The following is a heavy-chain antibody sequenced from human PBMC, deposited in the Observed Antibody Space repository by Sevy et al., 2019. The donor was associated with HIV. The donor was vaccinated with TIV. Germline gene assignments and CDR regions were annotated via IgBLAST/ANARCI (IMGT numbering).Heavy chain of an antibody. CDR1: GFTFSSYD. CDR3: ARSGGYSDYGMDV. Sequence: GGSLRLSCGASGFTFSSYDMHWVRQAAGKGLEWVSGIGSGGDAYYPGSVKGRFTISRENDKNSLYLQMNSLRAGDTAVYYCARSGGYSDYGMDVWGQGTTVTVSS. V-gene: IGHV3-13*01. J-gene: IGHJ6*02. D-gene: IGHD5-12*01. CDR2: IGSGGDA.